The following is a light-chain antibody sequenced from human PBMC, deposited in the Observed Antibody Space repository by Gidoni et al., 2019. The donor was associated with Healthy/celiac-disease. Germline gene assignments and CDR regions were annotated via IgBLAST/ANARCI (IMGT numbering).Light chain of an antibody. V-gene: IGKV1-5*01. CDR3: QQYNSLWT. CDR2: DAS. Sequence: ASVGDRVTITCRASQSISSWLAWYQQKPGKAPKLLSYDASSLESGVPSRFSGSGSGTEFTPTISSLQPDDFATYYCQQYNSLWTFGQGTKVEIK. CDR1: QSISSW. J-gene: IGKJ1*01.